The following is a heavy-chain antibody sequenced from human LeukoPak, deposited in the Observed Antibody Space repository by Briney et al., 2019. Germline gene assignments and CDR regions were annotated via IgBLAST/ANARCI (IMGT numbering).Heavy chain of an antibody. Sequence: ASVKVSCKASGYTFTSYYMHWVRQAPGQGLEWMGIINPSGDSTSYGQKFQGRVTMTRDTSTSTVYMELSSLTSEDTAVYYCARSPSGVGIANWFDPWSQGTLVTVSS. J-gene: IGHJ5*02. D-gene: IGHD6-13*01. CDR2: INPSGDST. CDR1: GYTFTSYY. V-gene: IGHV1-46*01. CDR3: ARSPSGVGIANWFDP.